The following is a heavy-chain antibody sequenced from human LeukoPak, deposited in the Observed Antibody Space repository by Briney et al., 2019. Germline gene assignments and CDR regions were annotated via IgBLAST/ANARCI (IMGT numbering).Heavy chain of an antibody. D-gene: IGHD2-21*02. CDR1: GGSISSYY. J-gene: IGHJ4*02. Sequence: SETLSLTCTVSGGSISSYYWSWIRQPPGKGLEWIGYIYYSGSTNYNPSLKSRVTISVDRSKTQFSLKLTSVTAADTGVYYCASSLTSVVTPPPGHWGQGTLVTVSS. V-gene: IGHV4-59*01. CDR3: ASSLTSVVTPPPGH. CDR2: IYYSGST.